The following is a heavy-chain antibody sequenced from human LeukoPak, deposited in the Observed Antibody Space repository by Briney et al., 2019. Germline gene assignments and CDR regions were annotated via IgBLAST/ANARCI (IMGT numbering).Heavy chain of an antibody. CDR3: ARFGELLSTPFDY. CDR1: GFTFSSYS. J-gene: IGHJ4*02. D-gene: IGHD3-10*01. CDR2: ISSSSSYI. Sequence: GGSLRLSCAASGFTFSSYSMNWVRQAPGKGLEWVSSISSSSSYIYYADSVKGRFTISRDNAKNSLYLQMNSLRAEDTAVYYCARFGELLSTPFDYWGQGTLVTVSS. V-gene: IGHV3-21*01.